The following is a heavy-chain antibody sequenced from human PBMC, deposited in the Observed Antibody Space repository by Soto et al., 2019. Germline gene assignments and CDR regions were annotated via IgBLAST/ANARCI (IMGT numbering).Heavy chain of an antibody. D-gene: IGHD6-19*01. CDR1: GGSISSGGYS. CDR2: MYHSVST. V-gene: IGHV4-30-2*03. J-gene: IGHJ6*02. CDR3: ARHKPNTSGWYYYGMDV. Sequence: SETLSLTCAVSGGSISSGGYSWSWIRQPPGKGLEWIGYMYHSVSTYYNPSLKSRVTISVDTSKNQFSLKLSSVTAADTAVYYCARHKPNTSGWYYYGMDVWGQGTTVTVSS.